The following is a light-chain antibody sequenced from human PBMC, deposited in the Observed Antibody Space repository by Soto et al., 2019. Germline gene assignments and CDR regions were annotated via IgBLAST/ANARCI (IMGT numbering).Light chain of an antibody. CDR3: QQYTNWPIT. CDR2: GVS. CDR1: QSVNNNY. J-gene: IGKJ5*01. Sequence: EVVMTQSPATLSASPGERATLSCRASQSVNNNYLAWYQQKPGQAPRLLIYGVSARATGIPARFSGSGSGTEFTLTISSLQSEDFAVYYCQQYTNWPITFAQGTRLEIK. V-gene: IGKV3-15*01.